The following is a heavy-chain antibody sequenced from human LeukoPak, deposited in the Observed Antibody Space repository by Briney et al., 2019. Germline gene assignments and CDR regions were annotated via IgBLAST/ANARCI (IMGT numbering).Heavy chain of an antibody. CDR2: INPSGGST. V-gene: IGHV1-46*01. J-gene: IGHJ4*02. CDR1: GYTFTSYY. D-gene: IGHD3-10*01. Sequence: GASVKVSCKASGYTFTSYYMHWVRQAPGQGLEWMGIINPSGGSTSYAQKFQGRVTMTRDTSTSTVYMELSSLRSEDTAVYYCARGFPMVRGVLYYFDYWGQGTLVTVSS. CDR3: ARGFPMVRGVLYYFDY.